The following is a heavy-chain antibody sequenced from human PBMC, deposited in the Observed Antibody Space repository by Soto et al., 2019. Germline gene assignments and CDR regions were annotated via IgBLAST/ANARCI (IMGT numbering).Heavy chain of an antibody. J-gene: IGHJ5*02. CDR1: GGSISSSSYY. Sequence: WETLSLTCTVSGGSISSSSYYWGWIRQPPGKGLEWIGSIYYSGSTYYNPSLKSRVTISVDTSKNQFSLKLSSVTAADTAVYYCARHYYDSSGYPYNWFDPWGQGTLVTVSS. D-gene: IGHD3-22*01. CDR3: ARHYYDSSGYPYNWFDP. CDR2: IYYSGST. V-gene: IGHV4-39*01.